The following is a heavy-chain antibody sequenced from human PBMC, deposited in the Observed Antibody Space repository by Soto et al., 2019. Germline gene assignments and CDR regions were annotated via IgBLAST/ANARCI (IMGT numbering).Heavy chain of an antibody. D-gene: IGHD5-12*01. Sequence: XESLKLSWKCSGYSFSSYWITLVLQKPGEALEWLGRISPSDSYTDYSPTFQGHVSISTDKYTNTVYLEWSSLKASDTAMYYCERRIYNGYEIFDYWGQGTRVTVSS. J-gene: IGHJ4*02. CDR1: GYSFSSYW. CDR2: ISPSDSYT. V-gene: IGHV5-10-1*01. CDR3: ERRIYNGYEIFDY.